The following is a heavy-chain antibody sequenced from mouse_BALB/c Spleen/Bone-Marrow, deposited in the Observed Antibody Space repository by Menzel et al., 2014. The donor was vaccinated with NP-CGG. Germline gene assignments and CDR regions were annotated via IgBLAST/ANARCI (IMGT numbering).Heavy chain of an antibody. V-gene: IGHV5-6-2*01. CDR1: GFTFSSYY. Sequence: EVQLVESGGGLVKLGGSLKLSCAASGFTFSSYYMSWVRQTPEKRLELVAAINSYGGSTYYPDTVKGRFTISRDNAKNTLYLQMSGLKSEDTALYYCAGSYYGSTFDYWGQGTTLTVSS. CDR3: AGSYYGSTFDY. J-gene: IGHJ2*01. CDR2: INSYGGST. D-gene: IGHD1-1*01.